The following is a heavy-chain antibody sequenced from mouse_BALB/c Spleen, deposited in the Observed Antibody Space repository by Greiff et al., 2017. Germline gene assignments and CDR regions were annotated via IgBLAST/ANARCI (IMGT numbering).Heavy chain of an antibody. CDR1: GFTFSSYA. J-gene: IGHJ2*01. V-gene: IGHV5-6-5*01. CDR2: ISSGGST. CDR3: ARGNYWVDY. D-gene: IGHD1-1*02. Sequence: DVMLVESGGGLVKPGGSLKLSCAASGFTFSSYAMSWVRQTPEKRLEWVASISSGGSTYYPDSVKGRFTISRDNARNILYLQMSSLRSEDTAMYYCARGNYWVDYWGQGTTLTVSS.